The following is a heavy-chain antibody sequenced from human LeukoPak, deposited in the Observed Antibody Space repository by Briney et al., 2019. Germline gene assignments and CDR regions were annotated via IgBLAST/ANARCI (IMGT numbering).Heavy chain of an antibody. CDR1: GGSIGSYY. D-gene: IGHD6-19*01. V-gene: IGHV4-59*05. J-gene: IGHJ4*02. CDR2: IYYSGST. CDR3: ARTSSSGLVGGYYFDY. Sequence: SETLSLTCTVSGGSIGSYYWSWIRQPAGKGLEWIGSIYYSGSTYYNPSLKSRVTISVDTSKNQFSLKLSSVTAADTAVYYCARTSSSGLVGGYYFDYWGQGTLVTVSS.